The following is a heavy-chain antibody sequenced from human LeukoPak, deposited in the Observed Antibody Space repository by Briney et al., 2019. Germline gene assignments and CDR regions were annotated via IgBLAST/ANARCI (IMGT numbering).Heavy chain of an antibody. CDR3: AKDRNYYDSSGYYYLYYYYGMDV. CDR1: GFTFSSYA. J-gene: IGHJ6*02. V-gene: IGHV3-23*01. Sequence: GGSLRLSCAASGFTFSSYAMSWVRQAPGKGLEWVSAISGSGGRTYYADSVKGRFTISRDNSKNTLYLQMNSLRAEDTAVYYCAKDRNYYDSSGYYYLYYYYGMDVWGQGTTVTVSS. D-gene: IGHD3-22*01. CDR2: ISGSGGRT.